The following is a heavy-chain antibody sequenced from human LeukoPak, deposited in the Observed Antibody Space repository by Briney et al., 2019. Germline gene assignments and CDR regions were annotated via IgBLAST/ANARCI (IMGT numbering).Heavy chain of an antibody. J-gene: IGHJ4*02. CDR3: ARGNYYGSSGYYYVHY. V-gene: IGHV3-21*01. Sequence: GGSLRLSCAASGFTFSTYIMHWFRQAPGKGLEWVSYISDGSNYIYYADSLRGRFTISRDNAKNSLYLQINSLRVEDTAVYYCARGNYYGSSGYYYVHYWGQGTLVTVSS. CDR1: GFTFSTYI. CDR2: ISDGSNYI. D-gene: IGHD3-22*01.